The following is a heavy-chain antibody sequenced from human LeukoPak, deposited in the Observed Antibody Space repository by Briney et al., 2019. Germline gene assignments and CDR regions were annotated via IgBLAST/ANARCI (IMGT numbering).Heavy chain of an antibody. CDR1: GGSISSYY. CDR2: IYYSGST. V-gene: IGHV4-59*01. CDR3: ARAPAYYYMDV. Sequence: SETLSLTCTVSGGSISSYYWSWIRQPPGKGLEWIGYIYYSGSTNYNPSLKSRVTISVDTFKNQFSLKLSSVTAADTAVYYCARAPAYYYMDVWGKGTTATISS. J-gene: IGHJ6*03.